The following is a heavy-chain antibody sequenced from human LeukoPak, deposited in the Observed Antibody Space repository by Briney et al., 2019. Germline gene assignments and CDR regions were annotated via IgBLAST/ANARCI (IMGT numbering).Heavy chain of an antibody. CDR3: AKDPGYGSGSGVFDY. CDR2: INIGGSST. D-gene: IGHD3-10*01. CDR1: GFTFSNYW. J-gene: IGHJ4*02. V-gene: IGHV3-74*01. Sequence: GGSVRLSCAASGFTFSNYWMHWVRQAPGKGLVWVSRINIGGSSTSYADSVKGRFTISRDNAKNTLYLQMNSLRADDTAVYYCAKDPGYGSGSGVFDYWGQGTLVTVSS.